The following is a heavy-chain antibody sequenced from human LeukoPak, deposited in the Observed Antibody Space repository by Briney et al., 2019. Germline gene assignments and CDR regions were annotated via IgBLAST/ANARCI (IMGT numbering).Heavy chain of an antibody. D-gene: IGHD3-22*01. V-gene: IGHV3-7*01. CDR1: GFTFSSYW. CDR2: IKQDGSEK. CDR3: ARESYYYDSSGYY. J-gene: IGHJ4*02. Sequence: GRSLRLSCAASGFTFSSYWMSWVRQAPGKGLEWVANIKQDGSEKYYVDSVKGRFTISRDNAKNSLYLQMNSLRAEDTAVYYCARESYYYDSSGYYWGQGTLVTVSS.